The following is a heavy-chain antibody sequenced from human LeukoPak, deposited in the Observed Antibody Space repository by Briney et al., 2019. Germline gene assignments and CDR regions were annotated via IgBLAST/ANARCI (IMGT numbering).Heavy chain of an antibody. Sequence: SETLSLTCAVYGGSFSGYYWSWIRQPPGKGLEWIGYIYYSGSTNYNPSLKSRVTISVDTSKNQFSLKLSSVTAADTAVYYCASGRGCGGDCYSFDYWGQGTLVTVSS. CDR1: GGSFSGYY. D-gene: IGHD2-21*02. J-gene: IGHJ4*02. CDR2: IYYSGST. V-gene: IGHV4-59*01. CDR3: ASGRGCGGDCYSFDY.